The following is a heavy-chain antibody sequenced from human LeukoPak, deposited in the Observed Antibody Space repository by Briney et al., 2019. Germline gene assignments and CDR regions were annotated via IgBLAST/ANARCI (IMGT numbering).Heavy chain of an antibody. J-gene: IGHJ4*02. D-gene: IGHD6-13*01. V-gene: IGHV3-21*01. CDR1: GFTFSNYV. CDR3: ARVAAAAGPAFDY. Sequence: GGSLRLSCAASGFTFSNYVMSWVRQAPGKGLEWVSGISDSGGYIYYADSVKGRFTISRDNAKNSLYLQMNSLRAEDTAVYYCARVAAAAGPAFDYWGQGTLVTVSS. CDR2: ISDSGGYI.